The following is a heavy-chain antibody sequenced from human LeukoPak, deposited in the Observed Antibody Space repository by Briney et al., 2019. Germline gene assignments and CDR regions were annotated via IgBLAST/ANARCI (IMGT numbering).Heavy chain of an antibody. V-gene: IGHV3-66*02. CDR1: GFTVSSNY. J-gene: IGHJ4*02. CDR3: TLNLIRYFDWLPSDY. Sequence: PGGSLRLSCAASGFTVSSNYMSWVRQAPGKGLEWVSVIYSGGSTYYADSVKGRFTISRDNSKNTLYLQMNSLRAEDTAVYYCTLNLIRYFDWLPSDYWGQGTLVTVSS. D-gene: IGHD3-9*01. CDR2: IYSGGST.